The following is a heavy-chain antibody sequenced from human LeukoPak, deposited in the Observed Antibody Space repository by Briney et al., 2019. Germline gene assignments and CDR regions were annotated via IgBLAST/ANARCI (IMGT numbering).Heavy chain of an antibody. CDR3: ARGLYPLKPINYGV. D-gene: IGHD4-17*01. V-gene: IGHV4-59*01. J-gene: IGHJ4*02. CDR1: GGSISSYY. CDR2: IYYSGST. Sequence: EXXSLTCTVSGGSISSYYWSWLRQPPGKGLEWIGYIYYSGSTNYNPSLTSRVTISVYTSKNQFSLKLSSVTAADTAVYYCARGLYPLKPINYGVWGQGTLVTVSS.